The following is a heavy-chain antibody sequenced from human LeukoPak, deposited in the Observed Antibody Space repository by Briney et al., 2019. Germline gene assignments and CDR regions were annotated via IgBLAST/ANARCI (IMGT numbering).Heavy chain of an antibody. CDR2: IYYSGST. Sequence: PSETLSLTCTVSGGSISSSSYYWGWIRQPPGKGLEWIGSIYYSGSTYYNPSLKSRVTISVDTSKNQFSLKLSSVTAADTAVYYCARVQTGVTRGMDVWGKGTTVTVSS. D-gene: IGHD3-10*01. V-gene: IGHV4-39*07. J-gene: IGHJ6*03. CDR3: ARVQTGVTRGMDV. CDR1: GGSISSSSYY.